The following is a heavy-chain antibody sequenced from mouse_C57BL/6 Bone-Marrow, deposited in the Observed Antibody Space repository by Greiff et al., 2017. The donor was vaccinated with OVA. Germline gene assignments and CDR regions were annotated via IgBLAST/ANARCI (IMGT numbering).Heavy chain of an antibody. CDR2: IRNKANNHAT. CDR1: GFTFSDAW. J-gene: IGHJ1*03. Sequence: DVQLQESGGGLVQPGGSMKLSCAASGFTFSDAWMDWVRQSPEKGLEWVAEIRNKANNHATYYAESVKGRFTISRDDSKSSVYLQMNSLRAEDTGIYYCTRGATVVPWYFDVWGTGTTVTVSS. CDR3: TRGATVVPWYFDV. D-gene: IGHD1-1*01. V-gene: IGHV6-6*01.